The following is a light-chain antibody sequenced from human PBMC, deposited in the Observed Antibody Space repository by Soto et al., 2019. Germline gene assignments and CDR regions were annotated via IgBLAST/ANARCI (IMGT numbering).Light chain of an antibody. CDR1: QSVSSSY. Sequence: EIVLTQSPGTLSLSPGERATLSCRASQSVSSSYLAWYQQKPGQAPRLLIYDASTRATGITARLSGSGSGTEFTLTIRSLEYQDFAVYYCKQYYKWPLTFGGGTRLEIK. V-gene: IGKV3-15*01. J-gene: IGKJ5*01. CDR2: DAS. CDR3: KQYYKWPLT.